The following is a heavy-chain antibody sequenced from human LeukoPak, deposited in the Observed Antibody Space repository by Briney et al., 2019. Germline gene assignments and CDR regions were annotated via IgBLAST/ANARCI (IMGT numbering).Heavy chain of an antibody. V-gene: IGHV5-51*01. J-gene: IGHJ4*02. CDR3: ARTSKFFFDY. CDR2: IYPGDSDT. D-gene: IGHD3-3*01. Sequence: GESLKISCKGSGYSFTSYWIGWVRQMPGKGLEWMGVIYPGDSDTRYSPSFQGQAPISAEQSTSTAYLQWSSLKASDTAMYYCARTSKFFFDYWGQGTLVTVSS. CDR1: GYSFTSYW.